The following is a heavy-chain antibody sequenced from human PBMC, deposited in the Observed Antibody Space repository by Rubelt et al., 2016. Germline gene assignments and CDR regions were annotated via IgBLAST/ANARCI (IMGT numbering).Heavy chain of an antibody. J-gene: IGHJ6*02. CDR2: INHSGST. V-gene: IGHV4-34*01. CDR3: ARFRCGGSCRPPNFYYYYGMDV. CDR1: GGSFSGYY. Sequence: QVQLQQWGAGLLKPSETLSLTCAVYGGSFSGYYWSWIRQPPGKGLEWIGEINHSGSTNYNPSLKSRGTISVDTSSHQFSLSLSSVTAADTAVYYCARFRCGGSCRPPNFYYYYGMDVWGQGTTVTVSS. D-gene: IGHD2-15*01.